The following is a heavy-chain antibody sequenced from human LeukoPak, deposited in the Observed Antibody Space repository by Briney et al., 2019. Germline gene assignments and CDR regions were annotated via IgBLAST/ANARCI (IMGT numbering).Heavy chain of an antibody. CDR2: VNEVGGT. CDR1: IDSFSNYH. J-gene: IGHJ5*02. D-gene: IGHD1-26*01. Sequence: SETLSLTCAVYIDSFSNYHWNWIRQPPSKGLEWIGEVNEVGGTNISPSLRNRVILSVDTSKNQFFLKLISVTVADTAVYYCARGQGATVPQVGKNWFDPWGQGTRVTVSS. CDR3: ARGQGATVPQVGKNWFDP. V-gene: IGHV4-34*01.